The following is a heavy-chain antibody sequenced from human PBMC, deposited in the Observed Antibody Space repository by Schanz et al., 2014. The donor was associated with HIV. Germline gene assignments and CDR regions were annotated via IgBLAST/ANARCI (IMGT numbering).Heavy chain of an antibody. CDR1: GGTFRSNA. Sequence: QVLLVQSGAEVKKPGSSVKVSCKASGGTFRSNAITWVRQAPGQGLEWIGHFNVMLSKINSAQKFQGRVSMTADPSTNTAYMEMRGLRFEDTAVYYCASGRRSGIGWRMDVWGQGTTVSVSS. D-gene: IGHD6-19*01. J-gene: IGHJ6*02. CDR3: ASGRRSGIGWRMDV. CDR2: FNVMLSKI. V-gene: IGHV1-69*01.